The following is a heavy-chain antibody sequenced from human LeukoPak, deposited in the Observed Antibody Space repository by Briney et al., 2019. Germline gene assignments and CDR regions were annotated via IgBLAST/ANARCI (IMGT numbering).Heavy chain of an antibody. Sequence: GGSLRLSCAASGFTFSSYAMSWVRQAPGKGLEWVSAISGSGGSTYYADSVKGRFSISRDNARNSVYLQMASLRVEDTAVYYCARDPVEWELLLDYWGQGTLVTVSS. D-gene: IGHD1-26*01. J-gene: IGHJ4*02. CDR2: ISGSGGST. CDR1: GFTFSSYA. V-gene: IGHV3-23*01. CDR3: ARDPVEWELLLDY.